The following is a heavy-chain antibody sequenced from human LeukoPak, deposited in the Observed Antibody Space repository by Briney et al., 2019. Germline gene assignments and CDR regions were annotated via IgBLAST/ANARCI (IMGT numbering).Heavy chain of an antibody. Sequence: SETLSLTCAVYGGYFSNSHWSWIRQPPGKGLEWIGEINHSGGTNSNPSLKSRVTISEDTSKNQFSLKVKSVTAADTAVYYCATGGREIPGARRFKPGNWFDPWGQGTLVTVSS. D-gene: IGHD2-2*01. V-gene: IGHV4-34*01. J-gene: IGHJ5*02. CDR2: INHSGGT. CDR1: GGYFSNSH. CDR3: ATGGREIPGARRFKPGNWFDP.